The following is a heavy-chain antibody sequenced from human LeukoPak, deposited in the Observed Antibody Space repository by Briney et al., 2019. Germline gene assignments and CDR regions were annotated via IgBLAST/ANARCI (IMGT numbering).Heavy chain of an antibody. J-gene: IGHJ6*02. D-gene: IGHD2-2*02. CDR1: GGSISSSSYY. CDR2: IYYSGST. V-gene: IGHV4-39*07. Sequence: SETVSLTCTVSGGSISSSSYYWGWIRQPPGKGLEWIGSIYYSGSTYYNPSLKSRVTISVDTSKNQFSLKLSSVTAADTAVYYCASIPAGYYYGMDVWGQGTTVTVSS. CDR3: ASIPAGYYYGMDV.